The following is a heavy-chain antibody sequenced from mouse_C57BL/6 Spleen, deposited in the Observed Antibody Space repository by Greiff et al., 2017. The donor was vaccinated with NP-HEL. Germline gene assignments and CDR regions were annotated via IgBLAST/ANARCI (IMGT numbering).Heavy chain of an antibody. Sequence: EVKLVESGGGLVKPGGSLKLSCAASGFTFSSYAMSWVRQTPEKRLEWVATISDGGSYTYYPDNVKGRFTISRDNAKNNLYLQMSHLKSEDTAMYYCARDRDYYVSSYDAMDYWGQGTSVTVSS. CDR2: ISDGGSYT. D-gene: IGHD1-1*01. J-gene: IGHJ4*01. V-gene: IGHV5-4*01. CDR3: ARDRDYYVSSYDAMDY. CDR1: GFTFSSYA.